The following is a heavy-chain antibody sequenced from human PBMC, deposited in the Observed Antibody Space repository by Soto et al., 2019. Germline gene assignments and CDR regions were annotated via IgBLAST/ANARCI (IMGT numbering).Heavy chain of an antibody. V-gene: IGHV3-33*01. J-gene: IGHJ6*02. Sequence: QVHLVESGGGVVQPGGSLTLSCSVSDFAFRLHGIHWVRHTPGTGLEWVAMIWHDGTRKYFRDSVRGRFIISRDSAKNKVYLQRNKLRGDDSALYFCARDRISSYSSAMDLWGQGTTVTVSS. CDR2: IWHDGTRK. CDR3: ARDRISSYSSAMDL. D-gene: IGHD3-10*01. CDR1: DFAFRLHG.